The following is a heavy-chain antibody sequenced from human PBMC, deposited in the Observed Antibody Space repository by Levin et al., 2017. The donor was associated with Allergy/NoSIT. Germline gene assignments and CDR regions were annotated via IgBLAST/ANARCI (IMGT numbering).Heavy chain of an antibody. CDR1: EFRFSTYW. CDR3: VRDPDWGKSGVFSL. V-gene: IGHV3-7*01. D-gene: IGHD7-27*01. J-gene: IGHJ6*02. Sequence: ETLSLTCAASEFRFSTYWMAWVRQAPGKGLEWVANIKQRGSETYYGDSVRGRFTISRDDAKDTLYLQMNSLRPDDTGVYYCVRDPDWGKSGVFSLWGQGTTVIVSS. CDR2: IKQRGSET.